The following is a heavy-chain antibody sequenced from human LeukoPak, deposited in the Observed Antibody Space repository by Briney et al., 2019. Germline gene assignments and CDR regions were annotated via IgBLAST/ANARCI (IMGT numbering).Heavy chain of an antibody. CDR2: VSNDGTNK. V-gene: IGHV3-30-3*01. J-gene: IGHJ4*02. CDR3: ARDQLTMIVVVTGFDY. CDR1: GFPFNTYF. D-gene: IGHD3-22*01. Sequence: GGSLRLSCAASGFPFNTYFMHWVRQAPGKGLEWVATVSNDGTNKYYADSVKGRFTISRDNSKNTLCLQMNSLRAEDTAVYYCARDQLTMIVVVTGFDYWGQGTLVTVSS.